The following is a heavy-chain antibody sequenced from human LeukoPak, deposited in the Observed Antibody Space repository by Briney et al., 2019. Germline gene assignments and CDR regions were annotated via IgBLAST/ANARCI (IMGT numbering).Heavy chain of an antibody. V-gene: IGHV3-66*01. Sequence: GGSLRLSCAASGFAFSSLAMGWVRQAPGKGLEWVSVMYSGGRTYYADSVKGRFTISRDNSKNTLDLQMNSLRAEDTAVYYCARSIAARYFDLWGQGTVVTVSS. CDR1: GFAFSSLA. D-gene: IGHD6-6*01. J-gene: IGHJ4*02. CDR2: MYSGGRT. CDR3: ARSIAARYFDL.